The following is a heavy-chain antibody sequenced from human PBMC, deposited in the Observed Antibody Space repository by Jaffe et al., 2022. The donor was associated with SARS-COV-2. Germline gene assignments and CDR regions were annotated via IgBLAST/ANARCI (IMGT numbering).Heavy chain of an antibody. J-gene: IGHJ4*02. Sequence: QVQLQQWGAGLLKPSETLSLTCAVYGGSFSGYYWSWIRQPPGKGLEWIGEINHSGSTNYNPSLKSRVTISVDTSKNQFSLKLSSVTAADTAVYYCVWQQLPNIDFDYWGQGTLVTVSS. CDR3: VWQQLPNIDFDY. CDR2: INHSGST. D-gene: IGHD6-13*01. V-gene: IGHV4-34*01. CDR1: GGSFSGYY.